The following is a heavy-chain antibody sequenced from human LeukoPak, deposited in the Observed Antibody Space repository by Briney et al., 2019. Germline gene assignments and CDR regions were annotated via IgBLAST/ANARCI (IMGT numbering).Heavy chain of an antibody. Sequence: GGSLRLSCAASGFTFTSYWMTWFRQAPGKGLEWVANIQQDGSEKNYVDSAKGRFTISRDNTKNSLYLQMSSLRAEDTAVYYCAGAEGWEQAYWGQGTQVTVSS. CDR2: IQQDGSEK. D-gene: IGHD1-26*01. CDR3: AGAEGWEQAY. V-gene: IGHV3-7*01. CDR1: GFTFTSYW. J-gene: IGHJ4*02.